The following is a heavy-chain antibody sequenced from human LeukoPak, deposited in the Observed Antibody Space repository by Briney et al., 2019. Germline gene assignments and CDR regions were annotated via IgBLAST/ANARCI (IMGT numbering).Heavy chain of an antibody. CDR2: MSPNSGNT. V-gene: IGHV1-8*01. D-gene: IGHD1-20*01. CDR1: GYTFTNYD. J-gene: IGHJ5*02. CDR3: ARVVSGTYNWFDP. Sequence: GASVKVSCKASGYTFTNYDIHWVRQATGQGLEWMGWMSPNSGNTGYVQEFQGRVTMTRNTSISTAYMELSSLRSEDTAVYYCARVVSGTYNWFDPWGQGTLVTVSS.